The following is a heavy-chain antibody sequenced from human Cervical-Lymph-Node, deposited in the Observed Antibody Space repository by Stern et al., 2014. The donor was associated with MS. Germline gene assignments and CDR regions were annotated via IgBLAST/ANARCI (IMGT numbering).Heavy chain of an antibody. J-gene: IGHJ4*02. CDR2: VYYTGST. Sequence: QVQLVQSGPGLVKPSETLSLTCTVSGGSITSSSYYWGWIRQPPGRGLEYIGTVYYTGSTFYDPSLKSRVTISVDTSKNQVALTLPSVTAADTAVYYCVRPDIMGTIWNWGQGTLVTVSS. CDR3: VRPDIMGTIWN. CDR1: GGSITSSSYY. V-gene: IGHV4-39*01. D-gene: IGHD1-26*01.